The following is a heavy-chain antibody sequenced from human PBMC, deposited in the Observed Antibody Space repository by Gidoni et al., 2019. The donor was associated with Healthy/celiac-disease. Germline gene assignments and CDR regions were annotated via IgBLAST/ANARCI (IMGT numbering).Heavy chain of an antibody. CDR1: GFTFGDYA. D-gene: IGHD6-13*01. Sequence: EVQLVESGGGLVQPGRSLSLSCTASGFTFGDYAMRLFRQAPGKGLEWVGFIRSKAYGGTTEYAASVKGRFTISRDDSKSIAYLQMNSLKTEDTAVYYCTRDLEVNAQQLVRGSGLFDYWGQGTLVTVSS. J-gene: IGHJ4*02. CDR3: TRDLEVNAQQLVRGSGLFDY. V-gene: IGHV3-49*03. CDR2: IRSKAYGGTT.